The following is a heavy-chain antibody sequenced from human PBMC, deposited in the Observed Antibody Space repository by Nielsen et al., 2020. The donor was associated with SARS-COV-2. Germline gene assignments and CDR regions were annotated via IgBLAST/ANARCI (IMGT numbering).Heavy chain of an antibody. V-gene: IGHV4-31*02. J-gene: IGHJ5*02. Sequence: RQAPGKGLEWIGYIYYSGSTYYNPSLKSRVTISVDTSKNQFSLKLSSVTAADTAVYYCARDRDIVATNGGRWFDPWGQGTLVTVSS. CDR3: ARDRDIVATNGGRWFDP. CDR2: IYYSGST. D-gene: IGHD5-12*01.